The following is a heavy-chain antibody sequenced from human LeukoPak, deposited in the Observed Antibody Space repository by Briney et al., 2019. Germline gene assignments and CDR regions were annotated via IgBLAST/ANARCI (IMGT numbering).Heavy chain of an antibody. Sequence: PGGSLRLSCAASGFTFSSYGMHWVRQAPGKGLEWVAVISYDGRNKYYADSVKGRFTISRDNSKKTLYLQMNSLRVEDTAVYYCAKEGYSSSSAFDHWGQGTLVTVSS. J-gene: IGHJ4*02. CDR2: ISYDGRNK. V-gene: IGHV3-30*18. D-gene: IGHD6-6*01. CDR3: AKEGYSSSSAFDH. CDR1: GFTFSSYG.